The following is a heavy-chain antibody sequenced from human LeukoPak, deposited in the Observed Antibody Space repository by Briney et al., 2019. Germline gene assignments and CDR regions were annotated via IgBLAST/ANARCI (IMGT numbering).Heavy chain of an antibody. CDR1: GASISSSSYY. D-gene: IGHD3-3*01. V-gene: IGHV4-39*07. J-gene: IGHJ6*03. Sequence: SETLSLTCTVSGASISSSSYYWGWIRPPPGKGLEWIRRIYYSGSTYYNPSLKSHITIAVDTSKNQFSLKLSSVTAADTAVYYCARVATFWSCYYTGQDYYYMDVWGKGTTVTVSS. CDR2: IYYSGST. CDR3: ARVATFWSCYYTGQDYYYMDV.